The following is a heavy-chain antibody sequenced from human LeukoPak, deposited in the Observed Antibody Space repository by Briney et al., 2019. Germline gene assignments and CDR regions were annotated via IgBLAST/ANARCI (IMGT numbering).Heavy chain of an antibody. V-gene: IGHV4-59*11. CDR3: ARGATFRGTYYMDV. J-gene: IGHJ6*03. Sequence: PSETLSLTCIVSGGPISTHYWSWSRQPPGRGLEWIRYNDYSGSTNYNPSLKSRVTISVDTSKNQFSLKLNSVTAADTAVYYCARGATFRGTYYMDVWGKGTTVTVSS. CDR2: NDYSGST. D-gene: IGHD3-10*01. CDR1: GGPISTHY.